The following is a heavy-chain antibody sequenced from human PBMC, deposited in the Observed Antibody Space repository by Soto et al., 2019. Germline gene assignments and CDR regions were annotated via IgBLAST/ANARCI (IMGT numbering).Heavy chain of an antibody. D-gene: IGHD3-10*01. Sequence: GGSLRLSCAASGFTFSSYSMNWVRQAPGKGLEWVSYISSSSSTIYYADSVKGRFTISRDNAKNSLYLQMNSLRADDTAVYYCARDYIMVRGVIMFLPHYYYMDVWGKGTTVTVSS. V-gene: IGHV3-48*01. CDR1: GFTFSSYS. CDR2: ISSSSSTI. J-gene: IGHJ6*03. CDR3: ARDYIMVRGVIMFLPHYYYMDV.